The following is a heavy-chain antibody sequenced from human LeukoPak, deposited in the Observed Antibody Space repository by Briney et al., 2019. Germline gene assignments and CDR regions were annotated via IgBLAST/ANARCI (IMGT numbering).Heavy chain of an antibody. CDR1: GFTFSSYA. J-gene: IGHJ4*02. Sequence: GGSLRLSCAASGFTFSSYAMSWVRQAPGKGLEWVSVISGSAGSTYSADSVKGRFTISRDNSKNTLFLQMNSLRAEDTAVYYCAKGGSSGLYSFSGEWGQGTLVTVSS. CDR3: AKGGSSGLYSFSGE. D-gene: IGHD6-19*01. V-gene: IGHV3-23*01. CDR2: ISGSAGST.